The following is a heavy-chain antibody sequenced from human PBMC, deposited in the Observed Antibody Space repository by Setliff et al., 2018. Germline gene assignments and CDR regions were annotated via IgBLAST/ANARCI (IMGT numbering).Heavy chain of an antibody. D-gene: IGHD6-6*01. Sequence: KPSETLSLTCAASGGTFTYYYWTWIRQPPGKGLEWIGEINHSGTTNYNPSLRSRVTISIDSSRFQFSLNLRSVTAADTAVYYCARGRNVAIRLLDSWSQGNLVTVSS. J-gene: IGHJ4*02. CDR3: ARGRNVAIRLLDS. CDR1: GGTFTYYY. V-gene: IGHV4-34*01. CDR2: INHSGTT.